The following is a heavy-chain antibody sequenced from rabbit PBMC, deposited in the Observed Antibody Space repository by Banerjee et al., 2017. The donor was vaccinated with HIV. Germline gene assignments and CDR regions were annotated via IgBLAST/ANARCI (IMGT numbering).Heavy chain of an antibody. CDR3: ARSDYTYGSGGYDYAMYFNL. CDR1: GFSFSSNYW. D-gene: IGHD6-1*01. CDR2: IYTGSSGST. Sequence: QSLEESGGDLVKPGASLTLTCTASGFSFSSNYWMSWVRQAPGKGLEWIGYIYTGSSGSTYYASWAKGRFTISKTSSTTVTLQMTSLTAADTATYFCARSDYTYGSGGYDYAMYFNLWGPGTLVTVS. V-gene: IGHV1S40*01. J-gene: IGHJ4*01.